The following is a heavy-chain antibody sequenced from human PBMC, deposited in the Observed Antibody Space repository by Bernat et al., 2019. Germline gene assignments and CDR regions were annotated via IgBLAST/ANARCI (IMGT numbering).Heavy chain of an antibody. CDR3: ARAFEEWLVKRYWYFDL. V-gene: IGHV3-7*01. J-gene: IGHJ2*01. CDR2: IKQDGSEK. Sequence: EVQLVESGGGLVQPGGSLRLSCAASGFTFSSYWMSWVRQAPGKGREWVANIKQDGSEKYCVDSVKDRFTISRDNAKNSLYLQMNSLRAEDTAVYYCARAFEEWLVKRYWYFDLWGRGTLVTVSS. D-gene: IGHD6-19*01. CDR1: GFTFSSYW.